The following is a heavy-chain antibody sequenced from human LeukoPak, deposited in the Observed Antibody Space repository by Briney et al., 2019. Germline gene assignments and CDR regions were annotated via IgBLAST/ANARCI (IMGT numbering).Heavy chain of an antibody. CDR3: ARDREAIYDFWSGRYYYYGMDV. D-gene: IGHD3-3*01. Sequence: ASVKVSCKASGYTFTSYAMHWVRQAPGQRLEWMGWTNAGNGNTKYSQKFQGRVTITRDTSASTAYMELSSLRSEDTAVYYCARDREAIYDFWSGRYYYYGMDVWGQGTTVTVSS. CDR2: TNAGNGNT. CDR1: GYTFTSYA. V-gene: IGHV1-3*01. J-gene: IGHJ6*02.